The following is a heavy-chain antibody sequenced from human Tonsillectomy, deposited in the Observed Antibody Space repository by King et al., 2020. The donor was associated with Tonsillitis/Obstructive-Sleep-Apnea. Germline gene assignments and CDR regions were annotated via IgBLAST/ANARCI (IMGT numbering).Heavy chain of an antibody. CDR1: GYTFTSYW. CDR2: IYPGDSDT. D-gene: IGHD2-2*01. Sequence: QLVQSGAEVKKPGESLKISCTGSGYTFTSYWNAWVRQMPGKGLEYMGIIYPGDSDTRYNPSFQGQFTLSVDKSISAAYLQWSSLKASDTAMYYCARQGRHCSGSNCFLDYYFDSWGQGTQVTVSS. V-gene: IGHV5-51*01. CDR3: ARQGRHCSGSNCFLDYYFDS. J-gene: IGHJ4*02.